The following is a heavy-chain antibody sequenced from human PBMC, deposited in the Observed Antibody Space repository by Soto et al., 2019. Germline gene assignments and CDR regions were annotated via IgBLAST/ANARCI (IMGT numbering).Heavy chain of an antibody. CDR1: GYTFTSYY. CDR3: ARDRSMVLDAFDI. Sequence: ASVKVSCKASGYTFTSYYMHWVRQAPGQGLEWMGIINPSGGSTSYAQKFQSRVTMTRDTTTSTVYKKMSSLKSEDTAKYYCARDRSMVLDAFDIWGQGTMVTVSS. J-gene: IGHJ3*02. D-gene: IGHD3-10*01. CDR2: INPSGGST. V-gene: IGHV1-46*01.